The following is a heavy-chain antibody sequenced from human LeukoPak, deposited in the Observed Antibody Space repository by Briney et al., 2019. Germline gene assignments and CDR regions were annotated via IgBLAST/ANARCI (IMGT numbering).Heavy chain of an antibody. D-gene: IGHD3-10*01. CDR1: GFTLTELS. CDR2: FDPEDGET. CDR3: ATVGGSGSPLPKSIDY. Sequence: ASVKVSCKVSGFTLTELSMHWVRQAPGKRLEWMGGFDPEDGETIYAQKFQGRVTMTEDTSTDTAYMELSSLRSEDTAVYYCATVGGSGSPLPKSIDYWGQGTLVTVSS. J-gene: IGHJ4*02. V-gene: IGHV1-24*01.